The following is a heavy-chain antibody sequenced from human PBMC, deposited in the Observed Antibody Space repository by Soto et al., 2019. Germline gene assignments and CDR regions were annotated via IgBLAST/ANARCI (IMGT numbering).Heavy chain of an antibody. D-gene: IGHD3-3*01. J-gene: IGHJ4*02. V-gene: IGHV4-59*08. CDR3: ARHNDLEWLSLSY. CDR2: IYYSGST. CDR1: GGSISSYY. Sequence: SETLSLTCTVSGGSISSYYWSWIRQPPGKGLEWIGYIYYSGSTNYNPSLKSRVTISVDTSKNQFSLKLSSVTAADTAAYYCARHNDLEWLSLSYWGQGTLVTVSS.